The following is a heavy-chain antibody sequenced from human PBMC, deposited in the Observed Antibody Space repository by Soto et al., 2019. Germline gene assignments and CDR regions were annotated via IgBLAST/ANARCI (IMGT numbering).Heavy chain of an antibody. V-gene: IGHV2-70*01. CDR3: ARRAAYSSSYFFDY. Sequence: SGPTLVNPTQTLTLTCTFSGFSLRTSGMCVSWIRQPPGKALEWLALVDWDDDEYYNTSLRTRLTISRDTSKNQVILTMTNMDPVDTATYYCARRAAYSSSYFFDYWGQGSLVTVSS. J-gene: IGHJ4*02. D-gene: IGHD6-6*01. CDR1: GFSLRTSGMC. CDR2: VDWDDDE.